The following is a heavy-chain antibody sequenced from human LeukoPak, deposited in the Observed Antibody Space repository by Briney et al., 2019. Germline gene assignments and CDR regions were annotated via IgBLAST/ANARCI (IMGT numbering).Heavy chain of an antibody. CDR1: GYTFTGYY. CDR2: INPNSGGT. Sequence: ASVKVSCKASGYTFTGYYMHWVRQAPGQGLEWMGWINPNSGGTNYAQKLQGRVTMTTDTSTSTAYMELRSLRSDDTAVYYCARDSWFGELSLDYWGQGTLVTVSS. J-gene: IGHJ4*02. CDR3: ARDSWFGELSLDY. D-gene: IGHD3-10*01. V-gene: IGHV1-2*02.